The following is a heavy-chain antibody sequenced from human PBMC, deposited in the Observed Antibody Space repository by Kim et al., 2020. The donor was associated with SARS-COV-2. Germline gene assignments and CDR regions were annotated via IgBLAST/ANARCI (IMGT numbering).Heavy chain of an antibody. CDR3: ARDRYDYVLGSYRQRGFDS. J-gene: IGHJ4*02. V-gene: IGHV1-69*04. CDR1: GGTFSSYA. D-gene: IGHD3-16*02. Sequence: SVKVSCKASGGTFSSYAISWVRQAPGQGLEWMGRIIPILGIANYAQKFQGRVTITADKSTSTAYMELSSLRSEDTAVYYCARDRYDYVLGSYRQRGFDSWGAGTLVTVSS. CDR2: IIPILGIA.